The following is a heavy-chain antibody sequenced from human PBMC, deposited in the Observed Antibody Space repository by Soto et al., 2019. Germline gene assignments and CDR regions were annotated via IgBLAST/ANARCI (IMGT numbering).Heavy chain of an antibody. Sequence: QVQLVESGGGVVQPGASLTLSCAASGFRFSGFGMHWVRQAPGEGLEWVAVISFDASEKFYVDSVKGRFSISRDDSHSKVFLQMNSLRREDTGVYYCARDLGGYVHLWDKSNYWGQGTLVNVS. CDR1: GFRFSGFG. CDR3: ARDLGGYVHLWDKSNY. J-gene: IGHJ1*01. CDR2: ISFDASEK. D-gene: IGHD5-12*01. V-gene: IGHV3-30*04.